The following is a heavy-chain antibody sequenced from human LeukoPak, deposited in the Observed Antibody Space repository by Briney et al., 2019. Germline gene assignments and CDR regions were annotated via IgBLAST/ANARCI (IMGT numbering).Heavy chain of an antibody. CDR1: GGSISSSSFY. Sequence: PSETLSLTCTVSGGSISSSSFYWGWIRQPPGKGLEWIASMYYSGSTYYNPALKTRVTISVDTSKNQFSLKLSSVTAADTAVYYCASQPYVGYSGYDLISHWGQGTLVTVSP. J-gene: IGHJ4*02. V-gene: IGHV4-39*01. CDR3: ASQPYVGYSGYDLISH. CDR2: MYYSGST. D-gene: IGHD5-12*01.